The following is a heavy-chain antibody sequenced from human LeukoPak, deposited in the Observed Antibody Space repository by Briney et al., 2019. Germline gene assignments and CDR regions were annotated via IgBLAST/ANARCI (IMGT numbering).Heavy chain of an antibody. D-gene: IGHD6-19*01. CDR3: ATHGLAAHYFDY. V-gene: IGHV1-69*05. CDR2: IIPIFGTA. CDR1: GGTFSSYA. J-gene: IGHJ4*02. Sequence: GASVKVSCKASGGTFSSYAISWVRQAPGQGLEWMGGIIPIFGTANYAQKFQGRVTITTDESTSTAYMELSSLRSEDTAVYYCATHGLAAHYFDYWGQGTLVTVSS.